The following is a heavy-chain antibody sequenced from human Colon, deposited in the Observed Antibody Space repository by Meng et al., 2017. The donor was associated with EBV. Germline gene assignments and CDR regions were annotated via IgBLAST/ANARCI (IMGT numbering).Heavy chain of an antibody. CDR1: GGPFSGFY. Sequence: QVQLQQRGAGLLQPSETLSLTCTVYGGPFSGFYWTWIRQSPGKGLEWIGEIDDSGNIIYNPSLKSRVTISGDTSKNQFSLNVSSVTAADTAAYYCARSRWLLLQLWGQGTLVTVSS. V-gene: IGHV4-34*01. CDR3: ARSRWLLLQL. CDR2: IDDSGNI. J-gene: IGHJ4*02. D-gene: IGHD3-22*01.